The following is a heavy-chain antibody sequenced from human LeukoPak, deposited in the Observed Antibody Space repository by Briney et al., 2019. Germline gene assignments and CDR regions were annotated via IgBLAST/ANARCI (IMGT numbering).Heavy chain of an antibody. Sequence: GGSLRLSCAASGFTFDDYAMHWVRQAPGKGLEWVSGISWNSGSIGYADSVKGRFTISRDNAKNSLYLQMNSLRAEDTALYYCARDTSHPTFYYYYYMDVWGKGTTVTVSS. CDR3: ARDTSHPTFYYYYYMDV. CDR1: GFTFDDYA. D-gene: IGHD2/OR15-2a*01. V-gene: IGHV3-9*01. J-gene: IGHJ6*03. CDR2: ISWNSGSI.